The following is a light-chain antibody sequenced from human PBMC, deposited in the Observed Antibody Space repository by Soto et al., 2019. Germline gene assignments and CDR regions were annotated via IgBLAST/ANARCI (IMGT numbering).Light chain of an antibody. CDR2: GAP. CDR1: ETVAGSY. CDR3: QLYGTSPKT. J-gene: IGKJ1*01. Sequence: EIVLTQSPGTLSLSPGERATLSCRASETVAGSYLAWYQQKPGQAPRLLIHGAPTRATGIADRFSGSGSGTDFTLNISRLEPEDFAVYYCQLYGTSPKTFGQRTKVDIK. V-gene: IGKV3-20*01.